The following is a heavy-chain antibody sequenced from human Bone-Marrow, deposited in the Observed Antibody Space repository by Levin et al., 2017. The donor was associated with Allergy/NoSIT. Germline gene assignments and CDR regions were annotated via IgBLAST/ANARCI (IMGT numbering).Heavy chain of an antibody. CDR1: GFVFDDYA. CDR2: ISWSSSVI. CDR3: AKAKTNSGFVVGFDS. Sequence: TGGSLRLSCTASGFVFDDYAMHWVRLSPGKGLEWVSGISWSSSVIAYAASVKGRFIISRDNVKKSVDLQMNDLKTEDTAVYYCAKAKTNSGFVVGFDSWGQGTRVIVSP. J-gene: IGHJ4*02. D-gene: IGHD1-26*01. V-gene: IGHV3-9*01.